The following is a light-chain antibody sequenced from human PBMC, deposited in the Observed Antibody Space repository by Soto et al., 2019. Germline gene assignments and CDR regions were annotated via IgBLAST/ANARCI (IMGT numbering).Light chain of an antibody. Sequence: QSALTQPASVSGAPGQSITISCTGTSSDVGSYNLVSWYQQHPGKAPKLMIYEGSKRPSGVSNRFSGSKSGNTASLTISGLQAEDEADYYCCSYAGSSTVAFGGGTTLTVL. CDR3: CSYAGSSTVA. V-gene: IGLV2-23*01. CDR1: SSDVGSYNL. J-gene: IGLJ2*01. CDR2: EGS.